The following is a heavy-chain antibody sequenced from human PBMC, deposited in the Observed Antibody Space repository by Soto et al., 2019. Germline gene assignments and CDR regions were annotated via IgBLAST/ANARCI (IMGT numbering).Heavy chain of an antibody. V-gene: IGHV3-23*01. D-gene: IGHD6-13*01. Sequence: EVQLLESGGGLVQPGGSLRLSCAASGFTFSTYAMSWVRQAPGKGLEWASKIINSGGSTYYADSVKGRFTISRDNSKNTLYLQMNSLRAEDTAVYYCATGQQLGYWGQGTLVIVSS. CDR3: ATGQQLGY. J-gene: IGHJ4*02. CDR1: GFTFSTYA. CDR2: IINSGGST.